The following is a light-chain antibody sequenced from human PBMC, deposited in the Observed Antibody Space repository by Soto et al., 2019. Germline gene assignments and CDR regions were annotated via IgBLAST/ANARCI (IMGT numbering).Light chain of an antibody. CDR1: QILNNR. V-gene: IGKV1-5*01. Sequence: DIQMTQSPSTLSASVGDRVTITCRASQILNNRLSWYQQKPQKAPKLLIFDASTLESGVPSRFSGSGSGTEFTLTISSLQPDDFATYYCQHYNSYSEAFGQGTKVDIK. CDR2: DAS. CDR3: QHYNSYSEA. J-gene: IGKJ1*01.